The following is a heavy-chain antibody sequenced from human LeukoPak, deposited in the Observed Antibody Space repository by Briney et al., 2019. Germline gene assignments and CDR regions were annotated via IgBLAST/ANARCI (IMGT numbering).Heavy chain of an antibody. Sequence: SETLSLTCTVSNDSISTYYWTWIRQPPGKGLEWIGYIYYSGSTNYNPSLESRVTISVDTSKNQFSLKLSSVTAADTAVYYCARVTYDFWSGYASPYVYYMDVWGKGTTVIVSS. CDR2: IYYSGST. CDR1: NDSISTYY. J-gene: IGHJ6*03. V-gene: IGHV4-59*01. D-gene: IGHD3/OR15-3a*01. CDR3: ARVTYDFWSGYASPYVYYMDV.